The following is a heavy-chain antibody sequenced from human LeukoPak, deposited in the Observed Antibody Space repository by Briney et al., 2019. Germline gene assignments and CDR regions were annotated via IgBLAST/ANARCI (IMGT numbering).Heavy chain of an antibody. D-gene: IGHD6-13*01. J-gene: IGHJ5*02. V-gene: IGHV1-8*01. Sequence: ASVKVSCKASGYTFTSYDINWVRQATGQGLEWMGWMNPNSGNTGYAQKFQGRVTMTRNTSISTAYMELSSLRSEDTAVSYCARDRSSPHNWFDPWGQGTLVTVSS. CDR2: MNPNSGNT. CDR1: GYTFTSYD. CDR3: ARDRSSPHNWFDP.